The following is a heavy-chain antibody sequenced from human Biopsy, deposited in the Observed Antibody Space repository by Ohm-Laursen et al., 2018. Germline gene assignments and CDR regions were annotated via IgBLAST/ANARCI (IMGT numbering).Heavy chain of an antibody. CDR2: IHYSGSPI. CDR3: ARRMPLYSMDV. CDR1: GFTFTSYE. V-gene: IGHV3-48*03. J-gene: IGHJ6*02. D-gene: IGHD2-2*01. Sequence: SLRLSCSASGFTFTSYEMNWVRQASGKGLEWVANIHYSGSPIYYADSVRGRFTISRDNGEYSLFLQMNSLRDDDTAVYYCARRMPLYSMDVWGQGTTVTVSS.